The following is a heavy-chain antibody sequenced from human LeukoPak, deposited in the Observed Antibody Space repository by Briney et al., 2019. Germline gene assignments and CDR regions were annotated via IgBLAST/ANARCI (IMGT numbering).Heavy chain of an antibody. J-gene: IGHJ4*02. CDR2: IRSSSSCI. CDR1: GFTFSSYS. V-gene: IGHV3-21*01. Sequence: PGGSLRLSCAASGFTFSSYSMNWVRQAPGKGLEWVSSIRSSSSCIYYADSVKGRFTISRDNAKNSLYLQMNSLRAEDTAVYYCASSRRLDYWGQGTLVTVSS. CDR3: ASSRRLDY.